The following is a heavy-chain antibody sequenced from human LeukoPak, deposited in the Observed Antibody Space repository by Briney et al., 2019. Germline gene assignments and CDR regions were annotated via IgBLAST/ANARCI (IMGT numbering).Heavy chain of an antibody. V-gene: IGHV5-51*01. CDR2: IFPAASQT. CDR1: GYSFTNYW. J-gene: IGHJ4*02. D-gene: IGHD6-13*01. CDR3: ASSRIAAANPDY. Sequence: GESLKISCKGSGYSFTNYWIGWVRQMPGKGLEWMAIIFPAASQTSYNPSFQGQVTISVDKSINTAYLQWSSLKASDTAMYYCASSRIAAANPDYWGQGTLVTVSS.